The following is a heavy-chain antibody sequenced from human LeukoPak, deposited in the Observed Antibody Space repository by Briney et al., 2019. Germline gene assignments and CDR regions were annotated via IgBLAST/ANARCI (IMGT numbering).Heavy chain of an antibody. CDR3: AILAVAGSFDY. CDR1: GYTFTSYY. CDR2: INPSGGST. D-gene: IGHD6-19*01. V-gene: IGHV1-46*01. Sequence: ASVKVSCKASGYTFTSYYMHWARQAPGQGLEWMGIINPSGGSTSYAQKFQGRVTMTRDTSTSTVYMELSSLRSEDTAVYYCAILAVAGSFDYWGQGTLVTVTS. J-gene: IGHJ4*02.